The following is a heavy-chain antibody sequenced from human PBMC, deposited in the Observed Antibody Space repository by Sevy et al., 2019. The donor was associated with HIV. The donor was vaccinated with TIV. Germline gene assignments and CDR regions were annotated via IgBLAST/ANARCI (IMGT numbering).Heavy chain of an antibody. CDR1: SGSISSGDYY. V-gene: IGHV4-30-4*01. J-gene: IGHJ4*02. CDR3: ARDRYGSGTIDY. Sequence: SETLSLTCTVSSGSISSGDYYWSWIRQPPGKGLEWIGYIYYSGSTYYHPSLKSRVTISVDTSKNQFSLKLSSVTAADTAVYYCARDRYGSGTIDYWGQGTLVTVSS. CDR2: IYYSGST. D-gene: IGHD3-10*01.